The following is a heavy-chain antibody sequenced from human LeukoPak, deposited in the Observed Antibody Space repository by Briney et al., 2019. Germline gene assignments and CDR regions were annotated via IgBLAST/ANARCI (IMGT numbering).Heavy chain of an antibody. D-gene: IGHD3-16*01. V-gene: IGHV4-34*01. CDR1: GGSFSGHY. Sequence: SETLSLTCAVYGGSFSGHYWTWIRQPPGKGLEWIGEINHSGSTNYNPSLKSRVTISVDTSKNQFSLKVSSVTAADTAVYYCARVKDPGGYYYYYYMDVWGKGTTVTVSS. J-gene: IGHJ6*03. CDR2: INHSGST. CDR3: ARVKDPGGYYYYYYMDV.